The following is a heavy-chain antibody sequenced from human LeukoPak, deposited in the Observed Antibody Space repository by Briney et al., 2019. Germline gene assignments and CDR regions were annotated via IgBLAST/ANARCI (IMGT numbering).Heavy chain of an antibody. J-gene: IGHJ4*02. D-gene: IGHD3-3*01. CDR1: GFTFSSYA. CDR2: ISYDGSNK. CDR3: TSQPGGFWSGYSSHY. V-gene: IGHV3-30*04. Sequence: GGSLRLSCAASGFTFSSYAMHWVRQAPGKGLEWVAVISYDGSNKYYADTVKGRFTIPRDNSKNTLYLQMNSLRAEDTAVYYCTSQPGGFWSGYSSHYWGQGTLVTVSS.